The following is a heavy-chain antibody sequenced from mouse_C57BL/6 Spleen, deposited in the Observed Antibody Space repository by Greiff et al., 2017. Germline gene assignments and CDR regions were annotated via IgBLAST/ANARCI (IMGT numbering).Heavy chain of an antibody. V-gene: IGHV5-6*02. Sequence: EVMLVESGGDLVKPGGSLKLSCAASGFTFSSYGMSWVRQTPDKRLEWVATISSGGSYTYYPDSVKGRFTISRDNAKNTLYMQMSRLKSEDTAMYYCARPYDDDGSWFAFWGQGTLVTVSA. J-gene: IGHJ3*01. D-gene: IGHD2-4*01. CDR3: ARPYDDDGSWFAF. CDR2: ISSGGSYT. CDR1: GFTFSSYG.